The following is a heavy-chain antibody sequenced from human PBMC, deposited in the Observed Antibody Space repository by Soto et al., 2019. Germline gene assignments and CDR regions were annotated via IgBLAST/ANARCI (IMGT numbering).Heavy chain of an antibody. CDR2: IYYSGST. CDR3: ARRYGYSFDY. V-gene: IGHV4-59*08. J-gene: IGHJ4*02. Sequence: SETLSLTCSVSGGSISSCDWRWIRQPPGKGLEWIGYIYYSGSTNYNPSLKSRVTISVDTSKNQFSLKLSSVTAADTAVYYCARRYGYSFDYWGQGTPVPVSS. CDR1: GGSISSCD. D-gene: IGHD1-1*01.